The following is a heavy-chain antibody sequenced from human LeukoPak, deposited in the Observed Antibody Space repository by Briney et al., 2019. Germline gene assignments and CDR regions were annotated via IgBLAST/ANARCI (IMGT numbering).Heavy chain of an antibody. CDR3: ARDALRPDVYYYYMDV. CDR1: GAPISSTGYY. V-gene: IGHV4-39*07. CDR2: IYYTGTT. Sequence: PSETLSLTCSVSGAPISSTGYYWVWIRQPPGKGLEWIGSIYYTGTTYYDPSVKSRVIMSIDTSRDQFSLKLNSVTAADTAVYYCARDALRPDVYYYYMDVWGKGTTVTVSS. J-gene: IGHJ6*03.